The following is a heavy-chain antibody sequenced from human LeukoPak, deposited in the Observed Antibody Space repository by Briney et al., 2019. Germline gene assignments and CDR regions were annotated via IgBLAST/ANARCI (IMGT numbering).Heavy chain of an antibody. CDR2: ISYDGSNK. CDR3: ARGWELLDY. Sequence: PGRSLRLSCAASGFIFSSYAMHWVRQAPGKGLEWVAVISYDGSNKYYADSVKGRFTISRDNSKNTLYLQMNSLRAEDTAVYYCARGWELLDYWGQGTLVTVSS. D-gene: IGHD1-26*01. CDR1: GFIFSSYA. J-gene: IGHJ4*02. V-gene: IGHV3-30*04.